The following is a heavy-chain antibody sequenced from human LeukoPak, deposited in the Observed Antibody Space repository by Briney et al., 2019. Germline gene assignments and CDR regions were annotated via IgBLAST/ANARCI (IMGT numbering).Heavy chain of an antibody. V-gene: IGHV3-11*06. CDR1: GFTFSDYY. CDR3: ARAPYSSGSYYFDY. J-gene: IGHJ4*02. D-gene: IGHD6-19*01. CDR2: ISSSSSYT. Sequence: GGSLRLSCAASGFTFSDYYMSWIRQAPGKGLEWVSYISSSSSYTNYADSVKGRFTISRDNAKNSLYLQMNSLRAEDTAVYYCARAPYSSGSYYFDYWGQGTLVTVSS.